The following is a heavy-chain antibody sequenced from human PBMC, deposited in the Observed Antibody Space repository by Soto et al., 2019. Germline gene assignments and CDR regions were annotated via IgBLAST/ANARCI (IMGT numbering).Heavy chain of an antibody. V-gene: IGHV3-23*01. D-gene: IGHD2-2*01. Sequence: GGSLRLSCAASGFTFSSYAMSWVRQAPGKGLEWVSAISGSGGSTYYADSVKGRFTISRDNSKNTLYLQMNSLRAEDTAVYYCAKVSCSSTSCLHFYYYYYYGMDVWGQGTTVTVSS. J-gene: IGHJ6*02. CDR3: AKVSCSSTSCLHFYYYYYYGMDV. CDR2: ISGSGGST. CDR1: GFTFSSYA.